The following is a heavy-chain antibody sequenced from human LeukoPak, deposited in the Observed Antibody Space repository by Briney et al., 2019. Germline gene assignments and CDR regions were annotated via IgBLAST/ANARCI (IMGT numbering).Heavy chain of an antibody. D-gene: IGHD3-10*01. CDR2: INHSGNT. CDR3: ARVLRSRIKFTMVRGVIPANYHYYYLDV. Sequence: SETLSLTCAVYGGTFSGYYWSWIRQPPGKGLEWVGEINHSGNTNYNPSLKSRVTISVDTSKNQFSLKLSSVTAADTAVYYCARVLRSRIKFTMVRGVIPANYHYYYLDVWGKGTTVTVSS. J-gene: IGHJ6*03. CDR1: GGTFSGYY. V-gene: IGHV4-34*01.